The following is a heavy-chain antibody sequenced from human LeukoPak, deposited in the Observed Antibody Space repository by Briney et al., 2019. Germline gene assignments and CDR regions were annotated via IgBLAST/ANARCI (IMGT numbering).Heavy chain of an antibody. CDR2: IKQDGSEK. CDR3: ARDSAGNDY. CDR1: GFTFSTYW. V-gene: IGHV3-7*01. D-gene: IGHD6-13*01. Sequence: GGSLGLSCEASGFTFSTYWMSWVRQAPGKGLEWVANIKQDGSEKYYVDSVKGRFTISRDNAKNSLYLQMNSLRAEDTAMYYCARDSAGNDYWGQGTLVTVSS. J-gene: IGHJ4*02.